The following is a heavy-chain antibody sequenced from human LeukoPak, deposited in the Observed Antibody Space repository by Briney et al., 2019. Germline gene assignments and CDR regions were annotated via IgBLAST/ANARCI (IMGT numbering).Heavy chain of an antibody. Sequence: SETLSLTCTGSGGSISRSGYYWAWIRQPPGKGLEWIGNIYYTGSTNYNPSLKSRVTISVDTSKNQFSLKLSSVTAADTAVYYCARGPPDGDYFDYWGQGTLVTVSS. J-gene: IGHJ4*02. CDR2: IYYTGST. V-gene: IGHV4-39*07. D-gene: IGHD4-17*01. CDR1: GGSISRSGYY. CDR3: ARGPPDGDYFDY.